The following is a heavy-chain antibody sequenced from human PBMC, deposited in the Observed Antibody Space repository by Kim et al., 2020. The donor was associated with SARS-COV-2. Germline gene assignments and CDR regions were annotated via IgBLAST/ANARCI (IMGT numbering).Heavy chain of an antibody. Sequence: NPSLKSRVTISVDTSKNQFSLKLGSVTAADTAVYYCARATRRYTYGTLDYWGQGTLVTVSS. D-gene: IGHD5-18*01. CDR3: ARATRRYTYGTLDY. J-gene: IGHJ4*02. V-gene: IGHV4-39*01.